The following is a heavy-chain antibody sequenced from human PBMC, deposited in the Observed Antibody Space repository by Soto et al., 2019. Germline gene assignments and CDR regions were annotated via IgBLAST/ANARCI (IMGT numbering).Heavy chain of an antibody. J-gene: IGHJ4*02. CDR1: GGSFSGYY. CDR2: ISHSGGS. Sequence: PSETLSLTCAVYGGSFSGYYWSWIRQPPGKGLEWIGEISHSGGSDYSPSLKSRVTISGDTSKNQFSLKLSSVTAADTAVYYCARGRKSPPSLWANTVSQHLDYWGQGLLVTVSS. D-gene: IGHD3-16*01. V-gene: IGHV4-34*01. CDR3: ARGRKSPPSLWANTVSQHLDY.